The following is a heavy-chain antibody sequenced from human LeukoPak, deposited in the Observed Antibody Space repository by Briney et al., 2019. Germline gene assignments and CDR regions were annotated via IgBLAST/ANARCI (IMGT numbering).Heavy chain of an antibody. CDR1: GFTFSDYY. D-gene: IGHD2-21*02. CDR3: ARRGGAPEEYCGGDCYLY. V-gene: IGHV3-11*06. CDR2: ISSSSSYT. Sequence: PGGSLRLSCAASGFTFSDYYVSWIRQAPGKGLEWVSYISSSSSYTNYADSVKGRFTISRDNAKNSLYLQMNSLRAEDTAVYYCARRGGAPEEYCGGDCYLYWGQGTLVTVSS. J-gene: IGHJ4*02.